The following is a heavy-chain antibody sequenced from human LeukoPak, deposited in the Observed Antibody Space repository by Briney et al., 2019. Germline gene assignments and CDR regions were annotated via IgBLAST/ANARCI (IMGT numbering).Heavy chain of an antibody. Sequence: NPSETLSLTCTVSGGSISSRSYYWGWIRQPPGKGLVWIGSIYYSGSTYCNPSLKSRVTISVDTSKNQFSLKLSSVTAADTAVYYCARRDCSSSTSCYFDYWGQGTLVTVSS. D-gene: IGHD2-2*01. V-gene: IGHV4-39*01. CDR3: ARRDCSSSTSCYFDY. CDR2: IYYSGST. J-gene: IGHJ4*02. CDR1: GGSISSRSYY.